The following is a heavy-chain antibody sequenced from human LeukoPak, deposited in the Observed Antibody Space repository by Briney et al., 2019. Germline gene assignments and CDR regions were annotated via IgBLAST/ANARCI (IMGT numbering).Heavy chain of an antibody. CDR2: ISAYNGNT. CDR1: GYIFTSYG. Sequence: ASVKGSCEASGYIFTSYGISWVRQAPGQGLEWMGWISAYNGNTNYAQKLQGRITLTTDTSTSTAYMELRSLRSDDTAIYYCARLNFGSEDYWGQGTLVTVSS. J-gene: IGHJ4*02. CDR3: ARLNFGSEDY. V-gene: IGHV1-18*01. D-gene: IGHD3-10*01.